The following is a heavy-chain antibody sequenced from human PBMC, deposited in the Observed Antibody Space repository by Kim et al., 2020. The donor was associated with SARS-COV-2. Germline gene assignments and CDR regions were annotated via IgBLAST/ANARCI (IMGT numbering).Heavy chain of an antibody. D-gene: IGHD2-8*01. V-gene: IGHV4-31*03. Sequence: SETLSLTCTVSGGSISSGGYYWSWIRQHPGKGLEWIGYIYYSGSTYYNPSLKSRVTISVDTSKNQFSLKLSSVTAADTAVYYCARDTVLMVYAISARWDWFDPWGQGTLVTVSS. CDR3: ARDTVLMVYAISARWDWFDP. J-gene: IGHJ5*02. CDR1: GGSISSGGYY. CDR2: IYYSGST.